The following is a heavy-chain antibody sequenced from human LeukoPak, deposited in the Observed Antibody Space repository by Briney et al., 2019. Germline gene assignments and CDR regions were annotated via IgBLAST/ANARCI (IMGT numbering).Heavy chain of an antibody. Sequence: PSETLSLTCTVSGGSISSYYWSWIRQPPGKGLEWIGYIYYSGSTNYNPSLKSRVTISVDTSKNQFSLKLSSVTAADTAVYYGTRFVDGIAARLDYWGQGTLVTVSS. D-gene: IGHD6-6*01. J-gene: IGHJ4*02. CDR1: GGSISSYY. CDR2: IYYSGST. CDR3: TRFVDGIAARLDY. V-gene: IGHV4-59*01.